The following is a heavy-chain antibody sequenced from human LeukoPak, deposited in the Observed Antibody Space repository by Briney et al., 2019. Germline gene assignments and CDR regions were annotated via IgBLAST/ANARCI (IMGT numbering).Heavy chain of an antibody. D-gene: IGHD3-22*01. J-gene: IGHJ4*02. CDR2: MNPNSGNT. Sequence: GASVKVSCKASGYTFTSYDINWVRQATGQGLEWMGWMNPNSGNTGYAQKFQGRVTITRNTSISTAYMELSSLRSDDTAVYYCARGKMSDYYDSSGYDSLDYWGQGTLVTVSS. CDR3: ARGKMSDYYDSSGYDSLDY. V-gene: IGHV1-8*03. CDR1: GYTFTSYD.